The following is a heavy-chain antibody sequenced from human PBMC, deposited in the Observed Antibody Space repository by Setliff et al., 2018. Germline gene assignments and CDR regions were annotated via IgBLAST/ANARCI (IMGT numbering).Heavy chain of an antibody. D-gene: IGHD2-2*01. Sequence: PSETLSLTCTVSGGSISSYYWSWIRQPPGKGLEWIGYIYYSGNTKSYPSVHFNQSLKSRVTMSVDKSKNHFSLELTSVTAADTAVYYCARGGGGYHAASWGQGILVTVSS. CDR3: ARGGGGYHAAS. CDR2: IYYSGNT. CDR1: GGSISSYY. V-gene: IGHV4-59*12. J-gene: IGHJ5*02.